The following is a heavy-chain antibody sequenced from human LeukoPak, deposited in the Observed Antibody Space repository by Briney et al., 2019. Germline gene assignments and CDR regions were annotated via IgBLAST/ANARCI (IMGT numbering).Heavy chain of an antibody. CDR3: ARVRKDCSGGSSLAIYGMDV. V-gene: IGHV3-74*01. J-gene: IGHJ6*04. Sequence: TGGSLRLSCAASRFTFSSYWMHWVRQAPGKGLVWVSRINSDGSSTSYADSVKGRFTISRDNAKNTLYLQMNSLRAEDTAVYYCARVRKDCSGGSSLAIYGMDVWGKGTTVTVSS. CDR2: INSDGSST. D-gene: IGHD2-15*01. CDR1: RFTFSSYW.